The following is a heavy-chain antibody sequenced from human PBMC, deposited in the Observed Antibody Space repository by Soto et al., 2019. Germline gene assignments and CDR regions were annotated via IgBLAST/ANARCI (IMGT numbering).Heavy chain of an antibody. CDR2: IKSKTDGGTT. CDR1: GFTFSNNA. V-gene: IGHV3-15*07. Sequence: GSLRLSCSASGFTFSNNAMDWVRQAPGKGLEWVGRIKSKTDGGTTDYAAPVKGRFTISRDDSKNTLYLQMNSLKTEDTAVYYCTTTYDSSGYSHYWGQGTLVTVSS. D-gene: IGHD3-22*01. CDR3: TTTYDSSGYSHY. J-gene: IGHJ4*02.